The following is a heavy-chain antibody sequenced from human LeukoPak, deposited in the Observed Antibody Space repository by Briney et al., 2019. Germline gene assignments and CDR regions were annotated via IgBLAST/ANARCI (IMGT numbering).Heavy chain of an antibody. CDR2: ISSSSSTI. J-gene: IGHJ1*01. CDR1: AFTFSTYN. Sequence: GGSLRLSCTASAFTFSTYNMNWVRQAPGKGLEWVSYISSSSSTIYYLDSVKGRFTISRDNAQNSLFLQMNSLRDEDTAMYYCAREGPYFHHWGQGTLVTVSS. CDR3: AREGPYFHH. V-gene: IGHV3-48*02.